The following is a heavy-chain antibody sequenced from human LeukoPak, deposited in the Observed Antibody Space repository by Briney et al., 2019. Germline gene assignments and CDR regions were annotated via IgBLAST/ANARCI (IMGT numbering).Heavy chain of an antibody. CDR1: GFSISNYW. V-gene: IGHV3-7*01. J-gene: IGHJ5*02. D-gene: IGHD6-19*01. CDR3: VRQAGVS. Sequence: PGGSLRLSCAVSGFSISNYWMTWVRQAPGKGLEWVANIKGDGSERYYVDSVEGRFTISRDNAKNSLYLQMNSLRAEDTAVYYCVRQAGVSWGQGTLVTVSS. CDR2: IKGDGSER.